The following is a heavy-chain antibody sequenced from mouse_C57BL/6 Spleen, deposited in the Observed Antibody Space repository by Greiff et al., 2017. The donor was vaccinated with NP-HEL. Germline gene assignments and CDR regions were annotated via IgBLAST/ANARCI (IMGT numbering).Heavy chain of an antibody. CDR3: ASGSSPYAMDY. V-gene: IGHV1-72*01. Sequence: QVQLKQPGAELVKPGASVKLSCKASGYTFTSSWMHWVKQRPGRGLEWIGRIDPNSGGTKYNEKFKSKATLTVDKPSSTAYMQLSSLTSEDSAVYYCASGSSPYAMDYWGQGTSVTVSS. D-gene: IGHD1-1*01. CDR1: GYTFTSSW. CDR2: IDPNSGGT. J-gene: IGHJ4*01.